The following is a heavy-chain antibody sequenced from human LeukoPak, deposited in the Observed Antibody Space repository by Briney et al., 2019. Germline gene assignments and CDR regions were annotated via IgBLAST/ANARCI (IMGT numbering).Heavy chain of an antibody. Sequence: PSETLSLTCAVSGGSISSRNWWSWVRQPPGKGLEWIGEIYHSGSTNYNPSLKTRVTISVDKSKNQFSLKLSSVTAADTAVYYCARQLPLNGIVVVPAGFDYWGQGTLVTVSS. V-gene: IGHV4-4*02. CDR1: GGSISSRNW. J-gene: IGHJ4*02. CDR3: ARQLPLNGIVVVPAGFDY. CDR2: IYHSGST. D-gene: IGHD2-2*01.